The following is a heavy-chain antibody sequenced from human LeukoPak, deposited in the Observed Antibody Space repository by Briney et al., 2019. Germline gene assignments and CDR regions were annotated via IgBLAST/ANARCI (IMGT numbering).Heavy chain of an antibody. CDR3: ASFSLWFGTGSAYYFDY. V-gene: IGHV4-34*01. CDR2: INHSGRT. CDR1: GGSFSAYY. J-gene: IGHJ4*02. Sequence: SETLSLTCAVFGGSFSAYYWTWIRQSPGKWLEWIGEINHSGRTNYNPSLKSRVTISVDTSKNQFSLNLSSVTAADTAVYYCASFSLWFGTGSAYYFDYWGQGTLVTVSS. D-gene: IGHD3-10*01.